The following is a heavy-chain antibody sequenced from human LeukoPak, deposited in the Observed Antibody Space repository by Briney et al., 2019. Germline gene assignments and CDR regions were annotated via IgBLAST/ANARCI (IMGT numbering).Heavy chain of an antibody. CDR3: ARVQRPLDGADY. CDR2: IYYSGST. D-gene: IGHD1-1*01. J-gene: IGHJ4*02. CDR1: GGSISSHY. V-gene: IGHV4-59*11. Sequence: LETLSLTCTVSGGSISSHYWSWIRQPPGKGLEWIGYIYYSGSTYYNPSLRSRVTISVDTSKNLFSLKLSSVTAADTAVYYCARVQRPLDGADYWGQGTLVTVSS.